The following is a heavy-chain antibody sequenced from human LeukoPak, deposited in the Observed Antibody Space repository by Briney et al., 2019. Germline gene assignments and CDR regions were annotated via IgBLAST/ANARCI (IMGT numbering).Heavy chain of an antibody. CDR3: ARAFEVGTEYYFDY. V-gene: IGHV3-33*01. CDR2: IWYDGSNK. CDR1: GFTFSSYG. J-gene: IGHJ4*02. Sequence: GGSLRLSCAASGFTFSSYGMHWVRQAPGKGLEWVAVIWYDGSNKYYADSVKGRFTTSRDNSKNTLYLQMNSLRAEDTAVYYCARAFEVGTEYYFDYWGQGTLVTVSS. D-gene: IGHD6-13*01.